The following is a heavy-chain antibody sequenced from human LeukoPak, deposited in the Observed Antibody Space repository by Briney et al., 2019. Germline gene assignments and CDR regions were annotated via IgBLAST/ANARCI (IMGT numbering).Heavy chain of an antibody. CDR1: GFTFSTYW. CDR2: INTDGSTT. CDR3: VRDWGYDSSGYWQKYFDT. J-gene: IGHJ4*02. V-gene: IGHV3-74*01. Sequence: GGSLRLSCAASGFTFSTYWIHWVRQAPGKGLVWVSRINTDGSTTNYADSVKGRFTISRDNAKNTLYLQMNSLRAEDTAVYYCVRDWGYDSSGYWQKYFDTWGQGTLVTVSS. D-gene: IGHD3-22*01.